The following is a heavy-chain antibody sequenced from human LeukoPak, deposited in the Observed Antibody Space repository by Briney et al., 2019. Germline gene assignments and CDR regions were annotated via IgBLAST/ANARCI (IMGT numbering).Heavy chain of an antibody. D-gene: IGHD7-27*01. V-gene: IGHV4-4*07. J-gene: IGHJ4*02. CDR2: IYTGGST. CDR3: ARERNGDFDY. Sequence: PSETLSLTCTVSGGSFSSYYWKWIRQPAGKGLEWIGRIYTGGSTNYNPSLKSRLTMSIDTSKNQFSLKLRSVTAADTAVYYCARERNGDFDYWGQGTLVTVSS. CDR1: GGSFSSYY.